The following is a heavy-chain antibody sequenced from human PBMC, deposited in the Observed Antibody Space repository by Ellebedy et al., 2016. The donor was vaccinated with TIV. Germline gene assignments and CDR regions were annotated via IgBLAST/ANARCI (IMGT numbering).Heavy chain of an antibody. CDR3: ARRGSYGDYAVQVNSWLDS. V-gene: IGHV3-7*01. D-gene: IGHD3-16*01. CDR1: GFSFRSYW. J-gene: IGHJ5*01. CDR2: IYQDGSEK. Sequence: GESLKISCAASGFSFRSYWMTWVRQAPGKGLEWVANIYQDGSEKLYVDSVKGRFTISRDNAKNSLYLQMNSLKAEDTAVYFCARRGSYGDYAVQVNSWLDSWGQGTLVTVSS.